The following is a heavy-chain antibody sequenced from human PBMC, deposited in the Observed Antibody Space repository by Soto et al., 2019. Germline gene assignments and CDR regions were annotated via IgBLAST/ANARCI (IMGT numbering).Heavy chain of an antibody. CDR2: IYPGDSDT. CDR3: ARRGCSSTSCSGGGWFDP. CDR1: GYSFTSYW. Sequence: GESLKISCKGSGYSFTSYWIGWVRQMPGKGLEWMGIIYPGDSDTRYSPSSQGQVTISADKSISTAYLQWSSLKASDTAMYYCARRGCSSTSCSGGGWFDPWGQGTLVTVSS. V-gene: IGHV5-51*01. J-gene: IGHJ5*02. D-gene: IGHD2-2*01.